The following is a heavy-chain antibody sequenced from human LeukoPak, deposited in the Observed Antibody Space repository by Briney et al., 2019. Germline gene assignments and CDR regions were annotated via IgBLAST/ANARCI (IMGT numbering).Heavy chain of an antibody. J-gene: IGHJ4*02. CDR3: ARRRLGYYFDY. Sequence: ASETLSRTCGVYGGSFSGYYWSWIRQPPGKGLEWIGEINPRGSTNYNPSLKSRVTLSADTSKNQFSLTLNSVTAADTAVYYCARRRLGYYFDYWGQGTLVTVSS. CDR1: GGSFSGYY. D-gene: IGHD5-24*01. CDR2: INPRGST. V-gene: IGHV4-34*01.